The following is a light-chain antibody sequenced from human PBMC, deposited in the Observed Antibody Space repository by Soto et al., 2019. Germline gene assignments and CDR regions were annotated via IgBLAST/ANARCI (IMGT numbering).Light chain of an antibody. CDR2: EVS. J-gene: IGLJ3*02. CDR3: QSFDRSQTYDNRLSGV. V-gene: IGLV2-14*01. CDR1: SSDVGYYTY. Sequence: QSALTQPASVSGSPGQSITISCTGTSSDVGYYTYVSWFQQHPGKAPKLMIYEVSNRPSGVSNRFSGSKSGNTASLTISGLQAEDEADYYCQSFDRSQTYDNRLSGVFGGGTKVTVL.